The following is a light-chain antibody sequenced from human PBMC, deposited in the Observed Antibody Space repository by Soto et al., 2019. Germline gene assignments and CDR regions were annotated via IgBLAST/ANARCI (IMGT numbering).Light chain of an antibody. CDR3: QSYDDSLSVV. CDR1: NSNIGSNT. Sequence: QSVLTQPPSASGTPGQRVTISCSGSNSNIGSNTVNWYQQLPGTAPKLLIYYDNLRPSGVPDRISGSKSGTSASLAITGLQAEDEAAYYCQSYDDSLSVVFGGGTKLTVL. V-gene: IGLV1-44*01. J-gene: IGLJ2*01. CDR2: YDN.